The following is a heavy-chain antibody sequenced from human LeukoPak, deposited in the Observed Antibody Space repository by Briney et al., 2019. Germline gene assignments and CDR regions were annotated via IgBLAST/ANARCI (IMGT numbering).Heavy chain of an antibody. CDR2: IYYRVTS. D-gene: IGHD3-10*01. V-gene: IGHV4-59*01. J-gene: IGHJ4*02. CDR1: GGFISSYY. Sequence: SETLSLTCTVSGGFISSYYWSWIRQPPGKGLEWIGYIYYRVTSDYNPSLKSRVTMSVDMSTRQISLKLSSVTAADTAVYYCARAVGGDGSGSLWGPGTLVTVSS. CDR3: ARAVGGDGSGSL.